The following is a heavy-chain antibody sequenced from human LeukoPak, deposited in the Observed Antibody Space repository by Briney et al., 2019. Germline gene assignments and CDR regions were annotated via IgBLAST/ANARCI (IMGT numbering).Heavy chain of an antibody. V-gene: IGHV5-51*01. CDR1: GYTFTSYW. CDR3: ARLYSASASQSLDY. CDR2: IYPGDSDI. D-gene: IGHD6-13*01. J-gene: IGHJ4*02. Sequence: GESLKISCKGSGYTFTSYWIGWVRQMPGKGLEWMGIIYPGDSDIRYSPSFQGQVTISADKPISTAYLQWSSLKASDTAKYYCARLYSASASQSLDYWGQGTLVTVSS.